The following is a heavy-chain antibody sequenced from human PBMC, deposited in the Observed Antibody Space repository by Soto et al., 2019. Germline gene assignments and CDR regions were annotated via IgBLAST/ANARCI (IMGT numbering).Heavy chain of an antibody. J-gene: IGHJ4*02. D-gene: IGHD5-12*01. CDR3: ARDRGALAPMIDY. Sequence: SVKVSCKASGGTFSSYTISWVRQAPGQGLEWMGRIIPILGIANYAQKFQGRVTITADKSTSTAYMELSSLRSEDTAVYYCARDRGALAPMIDYWGQGTLVTVSS. CDR2: IIPILGIA. V-gene: IGHV1-69*04. CDR1: GGTFSSYT.